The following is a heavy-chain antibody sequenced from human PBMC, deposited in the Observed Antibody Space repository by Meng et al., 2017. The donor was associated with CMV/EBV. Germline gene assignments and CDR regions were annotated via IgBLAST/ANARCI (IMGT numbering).Heavy chain of an antibody. Sequence: GESLKISCVASGFTFSSYSMNWVRQAPGKGLEWVSSISSSSSYIYYADSVKGRFTISRDNAKNSLYLQMNSLRAEDTAVYYCARGPSSYSSSWYRWFDPWGQGTLVTVSS. CDR2: ISSSSSYI. D-gene: IGHD6-13*01. J-gene: IGHJ5*02. CDR3: ARGPSSYSSSWYRWFDP. V-gene: IGHV3-21*01. CDR1: GFTFSSYS.